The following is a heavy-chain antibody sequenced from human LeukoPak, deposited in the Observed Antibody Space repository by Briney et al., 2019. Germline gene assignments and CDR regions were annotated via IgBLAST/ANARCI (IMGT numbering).Heavy chain of an antibody. Sequence: GGSLRLSCAASGFTFSSYAVSWVRQAPGEGLEWVSRIGVNGVTTYYADSVKGRFTISRDNSRNTLFLHMNSLRAEDTAVYYCAKEVFGEYYDGFDYWGQGTLVTVSS. CDR2: IGVNGVTT. CDR1: GFTFSSYA. CDR3: AKEVFGEYYDGFDY. D-gene: IGHD3-10*02. J-gene: IGHJ4*02. V-gene: IGHV3-23*01.